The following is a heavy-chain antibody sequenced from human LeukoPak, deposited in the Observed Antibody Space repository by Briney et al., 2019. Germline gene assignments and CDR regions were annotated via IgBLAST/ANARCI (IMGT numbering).Heavy chain of an antibody. D-gene: IGHD6-13*01. CDR1: GYTFTSYY. CDR2: INPGGGGT. V-gene: IGHV1-46*01. J-gene: IGHJ4*02. CDR3: ARDRLAASWYAFDY. Sequence: GASVKVSCTASGYTFTSYYMHWVRQAPGQGHGWMGIINPGGGGTSYAQKFQGRVTMTRDTSTSTLYMELSSLTSEDTVVYYCARDRLAASWYAFDYWGQGTLVTVSS.